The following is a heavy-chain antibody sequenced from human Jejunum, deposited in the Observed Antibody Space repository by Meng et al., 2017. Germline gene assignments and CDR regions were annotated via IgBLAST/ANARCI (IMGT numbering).Heavy chain of an antibody. D-gene: IGHD2/OR15-2a*01. J-gene: IGHJ4*01. CDR2: IHSSGRA. V-gene: IGHV4-59*01. CDR3: ATNRGPSNYFFDY. Sequence: QVQLQESGPGLAKPSETLSLTCTVSGGSMSNNFWSWIRQPPGGRLEWIGYIHSSGRATYNPSFNSRVTISVDTSKYHFSLRLSSVTAADTAVYYCATNRGPSNYFFDYWGQGTLVTVSS. CDR1: GGSMSNNF.